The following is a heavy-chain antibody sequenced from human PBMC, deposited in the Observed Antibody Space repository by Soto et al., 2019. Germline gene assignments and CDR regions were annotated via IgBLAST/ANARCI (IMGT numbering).Heavy chain of an antibody. Sequence: PGGSLRLSCAAAGFTFSTYSMVWVRQTPGKGLEWVSSINRDSNVIYYAGSVKGRFTISRDNARNSLSLQTNSLRAEDTAVYYCLNGDYYVGPGTLVTVSS. CDR3: LNGDYY. J-gene: IGHJ4*02. CDR1: GFTFSTYS. D-gene: IGHD3-16*01. CDR2: INRDSNVI. V-gene: IGHV3-48*01.